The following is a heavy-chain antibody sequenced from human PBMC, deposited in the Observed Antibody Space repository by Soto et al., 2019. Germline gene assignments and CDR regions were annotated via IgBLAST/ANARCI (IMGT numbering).Heavy chain of an antibody. V-gene: IGHV3-30*14. CDR1: GFTFSSYT. J-gene: IGHJ4*02. D-gene: IGHD5-12*01. CDR3: TRGGGNQLGDGYDN. CDR2: IYYDGSQQ. Sequence: QVQLVESGGGVVQPGRSLRLSCAASGFTFSSYTMHWVRQAPGKGLEWVALIYYDGSQQYYADSVKGRFTISRDNSKKMMNLDMHSLRTEDTAVYYCTRGGGNQLGDGYDNLGQGTLVTVSS.